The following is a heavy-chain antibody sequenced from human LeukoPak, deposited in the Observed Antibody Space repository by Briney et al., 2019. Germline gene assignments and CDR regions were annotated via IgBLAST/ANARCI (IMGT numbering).Heavy chain of an antibody. Sequence: GGSLRLSCAASGFTFSSYAMHWVRQAPGKGLEWVAVISYDGSNKYYADSVKGRFTISRDNSKNTLYLQMNSLRAEDTAVYYCARDPQEKGSGSYGYFDYWGQGTLVTVSS. CDR3: ARDPQEKGSGSYGYFDY. CDR1: GFTFSSYA. CDR2: ISYDGSNK. J-gene: IGHJ4*02. V-gene: IGHV3-30-3*01. D-gene: IGHD3-10*01.